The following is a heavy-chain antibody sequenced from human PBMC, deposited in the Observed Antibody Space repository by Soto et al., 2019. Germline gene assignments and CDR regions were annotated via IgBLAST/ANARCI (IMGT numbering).Heavy chain of an antibody. CDR2: IKQDGSEK. D-gene: IGHD3-22*01. J-gene: IGHJ3*02. Sequence: EVQLVESGGGLVQPGGSLRLSCAASGFTFSSYWMSWVRQAPGKGLEWVANIKQDGSEKYYVDSVKGRFTISRDNDKNSLYLQMNSLRAEDTAVYYCARGSLEYYDSRGAFDIWGQGTMVTVSS. CDR3: ARGSLEYYDSRGAFDI. V-gene: IGHV3-7*05. CDR1: GFTFSSYW.